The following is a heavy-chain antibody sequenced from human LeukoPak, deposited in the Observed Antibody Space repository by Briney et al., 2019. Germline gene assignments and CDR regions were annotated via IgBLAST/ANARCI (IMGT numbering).Heavy chain of an antibody. CDR3: AKDPYGTRYFDY. Sequence: GGSLRLSCAASGFTYSSHALSWVRQAPGKGLEWVSSLSGSGYNTYYADSVKGRFTISRDNSKNTVYLQMNSLRAEDTAVYYCAKDPYGTRYFDYWGQGTLVTVSS. D-gene: IGHD2-2*01. CDR1: GFTYSSHA. V-gene: IGHV3-23*01. J-gene: IGHJ4*02. CDR2: LSGSGYNT.